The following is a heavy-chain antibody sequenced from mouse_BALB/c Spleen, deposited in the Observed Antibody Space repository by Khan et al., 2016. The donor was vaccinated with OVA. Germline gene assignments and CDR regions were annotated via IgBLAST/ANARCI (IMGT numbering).Heavy chain of an antibody. CDR3: ARGFYYYVTSLYAMDY. J-gene: IGHJ4*01. V-gene: IGHV1S34*01. CDR1: GYSFTGYY. D-gene: IGHD1-1*01. CDR2: ISSYNGAA. Sequence: QVKTGASVKISCKASGYSFTGYYMHWVKQSHGESLEWIGYISSYNGAASYNQKFKGRATFTVDTSSRTAYLQSNRLTSDDSAVYYCARGFYYYVTSLYAMDYWGQGTSVTASS.